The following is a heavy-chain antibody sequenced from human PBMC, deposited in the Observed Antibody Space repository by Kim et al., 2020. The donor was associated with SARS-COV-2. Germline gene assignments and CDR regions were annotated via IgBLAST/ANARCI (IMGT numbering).Heavy chain of an antibody. CDR3: AKARAYCGGDCYSGGDAFDI. Sequence: GGSLRLSCAASGFTFSSYAMSWVRQAPGKGLEWVSVISGRGGSTYYAYSVKGRFTISRDNSKNTRYLQMNSLRAENTAVYYCAKARAYCGGDCYSGGDAFDIWGQGTMVTVSS. J-gene: IGHJ3*02. CDR2: ISGRGGST. V-gene: IGHV3-23*01. D-gene: IGHD2-21*02. CDR1: GFTFSSYA.